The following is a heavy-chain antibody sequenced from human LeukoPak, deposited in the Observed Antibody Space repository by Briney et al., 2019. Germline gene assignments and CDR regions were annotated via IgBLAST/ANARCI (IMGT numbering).Heavy chain of an antibody. V-gene: IGHV3-23*01. D-gene: IGHD3-10*01. CDR3: VKGGGSSWFDS. CDR2: ISAGGGST. Sequence: GGSLRLSCAASGFTFSSYAMSWVRQAPGKGLEWVSSISAGGGSTDYADSVKGRFTFSRDNFKNMLYLQMNSLRAEDTAVYYCVKGGGSSWFDSWGQGTLVTVSS. CDR1: GFTFSSYA. J-gene: IGHJ5*01.